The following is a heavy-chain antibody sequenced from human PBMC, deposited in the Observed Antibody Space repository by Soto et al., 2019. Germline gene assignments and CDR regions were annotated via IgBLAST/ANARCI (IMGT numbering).Heavy chain of an antibody. CDR1: GYTFSDFD. Sequence: QAHLEQSGAELKRPGASVKVSCKASGYTFSDFDINWLRQASGQGPEWMGWMNAKSGDTFFPQRFQGKCNLTWDTSLSTAYMEVGSLTSDATASYYCARGNPFNYAGFDVWGQGTTVAVSS. J-gene: IGHJ6*02. V-gene: IGHV1-8*01. CDR2: MNAKSGDT. D-gene: IGHD3-16*01. CDR3: ARGNPFNYAGFDV.